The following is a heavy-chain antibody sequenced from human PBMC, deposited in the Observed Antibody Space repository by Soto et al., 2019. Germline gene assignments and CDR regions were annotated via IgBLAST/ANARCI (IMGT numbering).Heavy chain of an antibody. D-gene: IGHD2-21*02. Sequence: QVQLVQSGAEVKKPGASVKVSCKASGYTFTNYGISWVRQAPGQGLEWMGWISAYNGNINYAQKLQGRVTMTTDTSTSTGYMEVRRWRSAVSAMDYCASSYCGGNCYSNFPLHYSFYGMDVWGQGTTVPVSS. CDR3: ASSYCGGNCYSNFPLHYSFYGMDV. V-gene: IGHV1-18*01. CDR1: GYTFTNYG. J-gene: IGHJ6*01. CDR2: ISAYNGNI.